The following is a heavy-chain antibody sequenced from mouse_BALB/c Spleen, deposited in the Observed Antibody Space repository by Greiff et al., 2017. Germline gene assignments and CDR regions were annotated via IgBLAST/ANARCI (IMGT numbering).Heavy chain of an antibody. CDR1: GYTFSSYW. Sequence: VQLQQSGAELMKPGASVKISCKATGYTFSSYWIEWVKQRPGHGLEWIGEILPGSGSTNYNEKFKGKATFTADTSSNTAYMQLSSLTSEDSAVYYCARIYYYGSSYGYFDVWGAGTTVTVSS. CDR3: ARIYYYGSSYGYFDV. D-gene: IGHD1-1*01. CDR2: ILPGSGST. V-gene: IGHV1-9*01. J-gene: IGHJ1*01.